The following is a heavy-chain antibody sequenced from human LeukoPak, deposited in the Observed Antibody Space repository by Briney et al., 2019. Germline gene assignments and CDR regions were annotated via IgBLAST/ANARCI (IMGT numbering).Heavy chain of an antibody. V-gene: IGHV1-18*01. CDR1: GYTLTSYG. CDR3: ARSPRIVVAFEAFDI. CDR2: ISAYNGNT. D-gene: IGHD3-22*01. Sequence: ASVKVSCKASGYTLTSYGISWVRQAPGQGLEWMGWISAYNGNTNYAQKLQGRVTMTTDTSTSTAYMELRSLSSDDTAVYYCARSPRIVVAFEAFDIWGQGTMVTVSS. J-gene: IGHJ3*02.